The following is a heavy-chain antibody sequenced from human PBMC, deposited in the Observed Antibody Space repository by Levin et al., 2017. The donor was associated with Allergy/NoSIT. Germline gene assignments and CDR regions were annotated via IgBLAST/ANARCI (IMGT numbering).Heavy chain of an antibody. D-gene: IGHD3-10*01. CDR1: GGSISSYY. V-gene: IGHV4-59*01. CDR3: ARAAVQGYYYYYYMDV. Sequence: SETLSLTCTVSGGSISSYYWSWIRQPPGKGLEWIGYIYYSGSTNYNPSLKSRVTISVDTSKNQFSLKLSSVTAADTAVYYCARAAVQGYYYYYYMDVWGKGTTVTVSS. CDR2: IYYSGST. J-gene: IGHJ6*03.